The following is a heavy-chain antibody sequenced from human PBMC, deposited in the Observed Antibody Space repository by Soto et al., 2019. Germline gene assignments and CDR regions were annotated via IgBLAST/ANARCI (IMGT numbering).Heavy chain of an antibody. D-gene: IGHD3-22*01. Sequence: ASVKVSCKASGYTFTSYGISWVRQAPGQGLEWMGWISAYNGNTNYAQKLQGRVTMTTDTSTSTAYMELSSLRSEDTAVYYCAREVVALTPGAFDIWGQGTMVTVSS. CDR1: GYTFTSYG. CDR2: ISAYNGNT. V-gene: IGHV1-18*01. J-gene: IGHJ3*02. CDR3: AREVVALTPGAFDI.